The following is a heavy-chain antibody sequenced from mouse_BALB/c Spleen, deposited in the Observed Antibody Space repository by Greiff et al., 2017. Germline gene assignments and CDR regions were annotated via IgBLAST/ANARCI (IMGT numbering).Heavy chain of an antibody. CDR2: IYPGDGDT. D-gene: IGHD2-4*01. CDR3: ALMITTDFDV. CDR1: GYAFSSYW. V-gene: IGHV1-80*01. J-gene: IGHJ1*01. Sequence: VQLQESGAELVRPGSSVKISCKASGYAFSSYWMNWVKQRPGQGLEWIGQIYPGDGDTNYNGKFKGKATLTADKSSSTAYMQLSSLTSEDSAVYFCALMITTDFDVWGAGTTVTVSS.